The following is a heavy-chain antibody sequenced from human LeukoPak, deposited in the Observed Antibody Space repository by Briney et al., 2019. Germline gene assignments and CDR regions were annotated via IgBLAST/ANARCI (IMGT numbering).Heavy chain of an antibody. V-gene: IGHV3-15*01. CDR2: IKANKDGETT. Sequence: GGSLRLSCSASGFTFSDAWMTWVRQAPGKGLEWVGRIKANKDGETTESAAPVKGRITISRDDSKNMVYLQMNGLKIEDTAVYYCATEYFGAFNFWGQGSLVTVSS. D-gene: IGHD3-10*01. CDR1: GFTFSDAW. CDR3: ATEYFGAFNF. J-gene: IGHJ4*02.